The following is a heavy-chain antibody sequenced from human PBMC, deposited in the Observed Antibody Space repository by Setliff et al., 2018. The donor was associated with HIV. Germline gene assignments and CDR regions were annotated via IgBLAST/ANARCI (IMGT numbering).Heavy chain of an antibody. CDR3: ASGTVMATGDY. V-gene: IGHV4-34*01. D-gene: IGHD5-12*01. J-gene: IGHJ4*02. CDR2: INHSGST. CDR1: GGSFSGYY. Sequence: SETLSLTCAVYGGSFSGYYWSWIRQPPGKGLEWIGEINHSGSTNYNPSLKSRVTISVDTSKNQFSLRLTSVTAADTAVYYCASGTVMATGDYWGQGTLVTVSS.